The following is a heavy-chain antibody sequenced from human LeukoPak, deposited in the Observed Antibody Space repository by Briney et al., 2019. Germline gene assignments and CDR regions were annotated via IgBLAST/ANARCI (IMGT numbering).Heavy chain of an antibody. CDR3: ARYSSNWSGIFDY. J-gene: IGHJ4*02. CDR1: GFTFSSYG. Sequence: PGTSLRLSCAASGFTFSSYGMHWVRQAPGKGLEWVAVIWEDGSNINYADSVKGRFTISRDNAENSLYLQMNSLRAEDTAVYYCARYSSNWSGIFDYWGQGTLVTVSS. D-gene: IGHD6-13*01. V-gene: IGHV3-33*01. CDR2: IWEDGSNI.